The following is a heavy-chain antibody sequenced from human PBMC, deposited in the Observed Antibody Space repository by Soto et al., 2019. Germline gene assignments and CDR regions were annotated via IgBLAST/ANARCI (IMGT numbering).Heavy chain of an antibody. Sequence: QVQLVQSGAEVKKPGASVKVSCKASGYTFTSYGISWVRQAPGQGLEWMGWISAYNGNTNYAQKLQGRDTMTTDTSTSTADMELRSLRSDDTAVYYCAGRGPFFAGAEGYYGMDVWGQGTTVTVSS. D-gene: IGHD3-16*01. CDR3: AGRGPFFAGAEGYYGMDV. V-gene: IGHV1-18*01. J-gene: IGHJ6*02. CDR2: ISAYNGNT. CDR1: GYTFTSYG.